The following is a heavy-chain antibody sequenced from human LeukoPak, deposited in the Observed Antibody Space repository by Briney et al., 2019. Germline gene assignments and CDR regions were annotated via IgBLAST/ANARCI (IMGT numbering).Heavy chain of an antibody. D-gene: IGHD2-2*01. Sequence: GGSLRLSCAASGFTFSSYSMNWVRQAPGTGLEWVSSITSSSSHVYYGDSVKGRFTISRDNAKNSLYLQMNSLRAEDTAVYYCAKDLEGYCSSTSCYFYYMDVWGKGTTVTVSS. V-gene: IGHV3-21*01. CDR3: AKDLEGYCSSTSCYFYYMDV. CDR2: ITSSSSHV. J-gene: IGHJ6*03. CDR1: GFTFSSYS.